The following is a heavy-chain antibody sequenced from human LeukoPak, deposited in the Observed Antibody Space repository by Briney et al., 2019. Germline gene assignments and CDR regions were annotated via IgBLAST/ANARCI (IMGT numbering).Heavy chain of an antibody. V-gene: IGHV4-31*03. Sequence: NPSETLSLTCTVSGASINSDGYYSPWNWIRQCPGKGLEWIGYIHHRGGTYSSPSLRSRLTMSVDTSRNQFSLQMSSVTAADTAVYYCARDQSGYAVFDYWGQGTLVTVSS. CDR3: ARDQSGYAVFDY. CDR2: IHHRGGT. CDR1: GASINSDGYY. D-gene: IGHD2-2*01. J-gene: IGHJ4*02.